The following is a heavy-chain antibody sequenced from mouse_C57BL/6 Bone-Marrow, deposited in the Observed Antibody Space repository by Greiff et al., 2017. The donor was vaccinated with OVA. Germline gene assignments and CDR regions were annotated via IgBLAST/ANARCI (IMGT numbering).Heavy chain of an antibody. CDR2: IWSGGST. J-gene: IGHJ3*01. CDR3: ARQLRLRAY. Sequence: VKLMESGPGLVQPSQSLSITCTVSGFSLTSYGVHWVRQSPGKGLEWLGVIWSGGSTDYNAAFISRLSISKDNSKSQVFFKMNSLQADDTAIYYCARQLRLRAYWGQGTLVTVSA. V-gene: IGHV2-2*01. D-gene: IGHD3-2*02. CDR1: GFSLTSYG.